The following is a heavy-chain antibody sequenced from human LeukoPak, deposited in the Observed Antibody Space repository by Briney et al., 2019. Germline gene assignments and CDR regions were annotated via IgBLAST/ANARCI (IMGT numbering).Heavy chain of an antibody. CDR1: GFTFSSYG. V-gene: IGHV3-30*02. J-gene: IGHJ5*02. Sequence: GGSLRLSCAASGFTFSSYGMHWVRQAPGKGLEWVAFIRYDGSNKYYADSVKGRFTISRDNSKSTLYLQMNSLRAEDTAVYYCAKAVGNWFDPWGQGTLVTVSS. CDR3: AKAVGNWFDP. CDR2: IRYDGSNK.